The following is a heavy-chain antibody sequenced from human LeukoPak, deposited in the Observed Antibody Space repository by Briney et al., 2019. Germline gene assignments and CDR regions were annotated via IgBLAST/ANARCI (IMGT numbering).Heavy chain of an antibody. J-gene: IGHJ6*02. Sequence: GGSLRLSCVASGVTLSNYAMSWARQAPGKGLEWVSGISSSGSGGNTYYADSVKGRFTISRDSSRNTLYLQMNSLRAEDTAVYYCARDVVGSSNNGMDVWGQGTTVTVSS. CDR3: ARDVVGSSNNGMDV. CDR1: GVTLSNYA. D-gene: IGHD6-13*01. CDR2: ISSSGSGGNT. V-gene: IGHV3-23*01.